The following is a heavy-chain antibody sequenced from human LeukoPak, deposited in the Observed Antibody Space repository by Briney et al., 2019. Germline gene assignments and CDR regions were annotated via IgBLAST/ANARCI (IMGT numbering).Heavy chain of an antibody. D-gene: IGHD3-10*01. CDR3: ARASFASGSYYFDL. CDR1: ADAITSHFY. CDR2: VYHSGAE. J-gene: IGHJ4*02. V-gene: IGHV4-38-2*02. Sequence: SETLSLTCIVSADAITSHFYWGWIRQSPGEGGKGLEWIASVYHSGAEYVNPSLKSRVTTSVDTSKSQFYLTLTSVTAADTAVYFCARASFASGSYYFDLWGPGTLTVSS.